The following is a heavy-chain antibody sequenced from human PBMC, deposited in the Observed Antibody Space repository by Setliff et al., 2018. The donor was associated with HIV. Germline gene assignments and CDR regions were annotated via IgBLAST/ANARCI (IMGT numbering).Heavy chain of an antibody. CDR2: INTHSGYT. V-gene: IGHV1-18*01. CDR3: ARGKTWLRFLDY. CDR1: GYTFNNYG. D-gene: IGHD5-12*01. Sequence: ASLKVSCKASGYTFNNYGISWVRQAPGQGLEWMGWINTHSGYTNYAQNVQGRVTVTMDTSTSTAYMELRSLKSDDTAVYYCARGKTWLRFLDYWGQGTLVTVPQ. J-gene: IGHJ4*02.